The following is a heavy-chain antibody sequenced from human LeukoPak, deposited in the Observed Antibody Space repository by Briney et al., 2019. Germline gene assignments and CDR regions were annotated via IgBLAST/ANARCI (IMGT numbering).Heavy chain of an antibody. CDR3: AKAGRRIAVAGYFDY. Sequence: PGGSLRLSCAASGFTVSSNYMSWVRQAPGKGLEWVSAISGSGGSTYYADSVKGRFTISRDNSKNTLYLQMNSLRAEDTAVYYCAKAGRRIAVAGYFDYWGQGTLVTVSS. V-gene: IGHV3-23*01. D-gene: IGHD6-19*01. J-gene: IGHJ4*02. CDR2: ISGSGGST. CDR1: GFTVSSNY.